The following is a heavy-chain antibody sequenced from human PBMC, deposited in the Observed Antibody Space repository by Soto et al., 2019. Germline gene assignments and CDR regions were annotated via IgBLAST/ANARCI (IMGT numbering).Heavy chain of an antibody. J-gene: IGHJ4*02. V-gene: IGHV4-39*01. D-gene: IGHD6-19*01. Sequence: QLQLQESGPGLVKPSETLSLTCNVSGGSIISSAYYWGWIRQPPGKGLEYIGGIFSSGITSYNPSLKSRVTLSVDTSKNQFSLRPSSVTAADTTVYYCARRIPGSSGYFDYWGQGTLVTVSS. CDR3: ARRIPGSSGYFDY. CDR1: GGSIISSAYY. CDR2: IFSSGIT.